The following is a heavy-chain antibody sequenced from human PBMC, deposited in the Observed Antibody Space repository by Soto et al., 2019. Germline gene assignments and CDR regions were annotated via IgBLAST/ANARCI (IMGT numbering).Heavy chain of an antibody. J-gene: IGHJ3*02. V-gene: IGHV1-18*01. CDR2: ISAYNGNT. D-gene: IGHD3-22*01. CDR1: GYTFTSYG. Sequence: QVQLVQSGAEVKKPGASVKVSCKASGYTFTSYGISWVRQAPGQGLEWMGWISAYNGNTNYAQKLQGRVTMTTDTYPSTAYMALRRLRSEDTDVYYWARDSSGSYYGAFDIRGQGTMVTLSS. CDR3: ARDSSGSYYGAFDI.